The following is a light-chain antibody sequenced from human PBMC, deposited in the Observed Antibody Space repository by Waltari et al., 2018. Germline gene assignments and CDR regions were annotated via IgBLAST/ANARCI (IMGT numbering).Light chain of an antibody. V-gene: IGKV2-30*02. CDR1: QSLVHSDGNTY. CDR2: KIS. J-gene: IGKJ1*01. CDR3: MQAAHWPKT. Sequence: DVVMTQSPLSLSVTLGQPASISCRSSQSLVHSDGNTYLNWFHQRPGQSPRRLIYKISTRDSGVPDRFSGSGSGTDFTLKISRVEAEDVVVYYCMQAAHWPKTFGQGTKVEIK.